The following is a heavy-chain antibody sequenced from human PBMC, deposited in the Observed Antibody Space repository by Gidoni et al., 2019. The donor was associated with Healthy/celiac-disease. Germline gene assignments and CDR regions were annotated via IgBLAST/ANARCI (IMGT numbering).Heavy chain of an antibody. Sequence: VQPGRSLRLSCAASGFTFSSYAMHWVRQAPGKGLEWVAVISYDGSKKYYADSVKGRFTISRDNSKNTLYLQMNSLRAEDTAVYYCARDRMSYYYDSSGYYPWGQGTLVTVSS. CDR3: ARDRMSYYYDSSGYYP. V-gene: IGHV3-30*01. CDR2: ISYDGSKK. CDR1: GFTFSSYA. D-gene: IGHD3-22*01. J-gene: IGHJ5*02.